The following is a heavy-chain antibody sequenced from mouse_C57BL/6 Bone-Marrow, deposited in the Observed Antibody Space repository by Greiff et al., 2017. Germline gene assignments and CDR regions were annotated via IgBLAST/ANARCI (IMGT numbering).Heavy chain of an antibody. CDR2: IRFKSDNYAT. J-gene: IGHJ2*01. V-gene: IGHV6-3*01. CDR1: GFTFSNYW. CDR3: TRELGDY. Sequence: EVKLQESGGGLVQPGGSMTLSCVASGFTFSNYWMHWVRQSPEKGLEWVAQIRFKSDNYATPYAVSVKGRFTIERDETKSSVYMQMNNVRAADTGIYYCTRELGDYWGQGTTLTVSS. D-gene: IGHD4-1*01.